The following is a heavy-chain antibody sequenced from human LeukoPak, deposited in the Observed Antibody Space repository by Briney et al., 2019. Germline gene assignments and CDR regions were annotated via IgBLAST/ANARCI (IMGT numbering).Heavy chain of an antibody. CDR1: GGSVSSSSYY. J-gene: IGHJ4*02. D-gene: IGHD6-25*01. CDR3: ARRGSSGRSFDY. Sequence: SGTLSLTCTVSGGSVSSSSYYWGWIRQPPGKGLEWVGCIYNSGSTYYDPSLKSRVTISVDTSKNQVSLKVNSATAADTAVYYCARRGSSGRSFDYWGQGTLVIVSS. V-gene: IGHV4-39*01. CDR2: IYNSGST.